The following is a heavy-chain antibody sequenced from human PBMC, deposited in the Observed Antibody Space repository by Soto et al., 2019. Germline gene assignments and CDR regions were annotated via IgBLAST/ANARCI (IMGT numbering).Heavy chain of an antibody. V-gene: IGHV3-48*02. D-gene: IGHD3-22*01. CDR3: ARGPMYYDSSGYYLTFDY. CDR1: GFTFSSYS. CDR2: ISSSSSTI. J-gene: IGHJ4*02. Sequence: EVQLVESGGGLVQPGGSLRLSCAASGFTFSSYSMNWVRQAPGKGLEWVSYISSSSSTIYYADSVKGRFTISRDNAKNSLYLQMNSLRDEDTAVYYCARGPMYYDSSGYYLTFDYWGQGTLVTVSS.